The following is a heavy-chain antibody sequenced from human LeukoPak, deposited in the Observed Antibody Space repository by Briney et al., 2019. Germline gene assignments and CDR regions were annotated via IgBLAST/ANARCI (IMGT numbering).Heavy chain of an antibody. CDR2: ISTSSSYI. CDR3: ARDRESSSWFDY. D-gene: IGHD6-13*01. V-gene: IGHV3-21*01. J-gene: IGHJ4*02. CDR1: GFTFSSYS. Sequence: GGSLRLSCAASGFTFSSYSINWVRQAPGKGLEWVSSISTSSSYIHYADSVKGRFTISRDNAKNSLYLQMKSLRAEDTAVYYCARDRESSSWFDYWGQGTLVTVSS.